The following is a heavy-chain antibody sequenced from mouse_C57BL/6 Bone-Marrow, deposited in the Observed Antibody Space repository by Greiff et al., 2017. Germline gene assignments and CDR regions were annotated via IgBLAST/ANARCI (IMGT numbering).Heavy chain of an antibody. D-gene: IGHD2-4*01. CDR2: IYPRSGNT. Sequence: QVQLKESGAELARPGASVKLSCKASGYTFTSYGISWVKQRTGQGLEWIGEIYPRSGNTYYNEKFKGKATLTADKSSSTAYMELRSLTSEDSAVYFCARCLYEYIAYWGKGTLVTVSA. V-gene: IGHV1-81*01. CDR3: ARCLYEYIAY. J-gene: IGHJ3*01. CDR1: GYTFTSYG.